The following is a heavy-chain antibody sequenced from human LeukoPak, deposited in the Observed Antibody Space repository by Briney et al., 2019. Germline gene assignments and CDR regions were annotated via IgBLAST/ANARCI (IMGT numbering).Heavy chain of an antibody. J-gene: IGHJ4*02. CDR3: ARHRLGYSSSRFPPYYFDY. D-gene: IGHD6-13*01. V-gene: IGHV4-39*01. Sequence: PSETLSLTCTVSGGSISSSSYYWGWIRQPPGKGLEWIGSIYYSGSTYYNPSLKSRVTISVDTSKNQFSLKLSSVTAADTAVYYCARHRLGYSSSRFPPYYFDYWGQGTLVTVSS. CDR2: IYYSGST. CDR1: GGSISSSSYY.